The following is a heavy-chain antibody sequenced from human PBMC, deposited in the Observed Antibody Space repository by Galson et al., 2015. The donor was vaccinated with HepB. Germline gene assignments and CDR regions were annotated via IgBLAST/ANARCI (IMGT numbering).Heavy chain of an antibody. CDR2: ISFDGSNK. CDR1: GFTFSNYA. Sequence: SLRLSCAASGFTFSNYAMHWVRQAPGKGLEWVAVISFDGSNKYGDSVKGRFTISRDNSRNTLHLQMNSLRAEDTAVYYCARDSYGMDVWGQGTTVTVSS. V-gene: IGHV3-30*04. J-gene: IGHJ6*02. CDR3: ARDSYGMDV.